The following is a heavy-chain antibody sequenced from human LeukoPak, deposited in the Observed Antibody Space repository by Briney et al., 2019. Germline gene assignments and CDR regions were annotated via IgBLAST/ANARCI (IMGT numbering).Heavy chain of an antibody. Sequence: PGGSLRLSCAASGFTFSSYGMSWVRQAPGKGLEWVSAISGSGGSTYYADSVKGRFTISRDNAKNSLYLQMNSLRAEDTAVYYCARGFWGSYRYFDYWGQGTLVTVSS. CDR1: GFTFSSYG. D-gene: IGHD3-16*02. V-gene: IGHV3-23*01. CDR2: ISGSGGST. J-gene: IGHJ4*02. CDR3: ARGFWGSYRYFDY.